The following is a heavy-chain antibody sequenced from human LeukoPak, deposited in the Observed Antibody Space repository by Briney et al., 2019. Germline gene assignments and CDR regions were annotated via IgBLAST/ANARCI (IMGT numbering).Heavy chain of an antibody. CDR1: GFTFSSYA. CDR3: AKEYYLWWHPGRERCAFDI. V-gene: IGHV3-30-3*01. CDR2: ISYDGSNK. J-gene: IGHJ3*02. Sequence: PGRSLRLSCAASGFTFSSYAMHWVRQAPGKGLEWVAVISYDGSNKYYADSVKGRFTISRANSKNTLYLQMNSLRAEDTAVYYCAKEYYLWWHPGRERCAFDIWGQGTMVTVSS. D-gene: IGHD2-8*02.